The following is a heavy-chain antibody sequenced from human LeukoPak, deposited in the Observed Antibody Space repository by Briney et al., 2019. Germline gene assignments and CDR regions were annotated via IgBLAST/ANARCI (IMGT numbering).Heavy chain of an antibody. CDR3: ARVLGPGIITAGRWFDP. CDR1: GYTFTSYG. D-gene: IGHD3-10*01. CDR2: SSAYNGNT. V-gene: IGHV1-18*01. Sequence: ASVKVSCKASGYTFTSYGISWVRQAPGQGLEWMGWSSAYNGNTNYAQKLQGRVTMTTDTSTSTAYMELRSLRSDDTAVYYCARVLGPGIITAGRWFDPWGQGTLVTVSS. J-gene: IGHJ5*02.